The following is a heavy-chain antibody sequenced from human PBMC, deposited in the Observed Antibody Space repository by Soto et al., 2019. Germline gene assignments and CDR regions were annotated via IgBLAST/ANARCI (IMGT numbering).Heavy chain of an antibody. D-gene: IGHD3-10*01. V-gene: IGHV4-31*03. J-gene: IGHJ4*02. CDR2: IYYSGST. CDR1: GGSISSGGYY. CDR3: ARAYGSGSYYRIFDY. Sequence: SETLSLTCTVSGGSISSGGYYWSWIRQHPGKGLEWIGYIYYSGSTYYNPSLKSRVTISVDTSKNQFSLKLSSVTAADTAVYYCARAYGSGSYYRIFDYWGQGTLVTVSS.